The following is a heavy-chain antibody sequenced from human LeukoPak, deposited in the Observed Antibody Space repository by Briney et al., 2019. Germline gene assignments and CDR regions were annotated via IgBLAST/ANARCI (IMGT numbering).Heavy chain of an antibody. J-gene: IGHJ3*02. CDR2: IYSGGST. CDR3: ARDLGGSYDEGAFDI. CDR1: GFTVSSNY. V-gene: IGHV3-66*02. Sequence: GGSLRLSCAASGFTVSSNYMSWVRQAPGKGVEWVSVIYSGGSTYYADSVKARFTISRDNSKNTLYLQMNSLRAEDTAVYYCARDLGGSYDEGAFDIWGQGTMVTVSS. D-gene: IGHD1-26*01.